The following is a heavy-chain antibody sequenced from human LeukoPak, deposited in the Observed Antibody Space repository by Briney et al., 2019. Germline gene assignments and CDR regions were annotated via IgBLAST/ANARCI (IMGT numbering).Heavy chain of an antibody. CDR1: GFTFSSYS. J-gene: IGHJ1*01. CDR3: TRERDTGKYWGDLQH. V-gene: IGHV3-7*01. D-gene: IGHD2-8*02. CDR2: VKQDGNEK. Sequence: GGSLRLSCAASGFTFSSYSMSWVRQAPGKGLEWVANVKQDGNEKHYVDSVKGRFTIFRDNAKNSLYLQMNSLSSEDTAVYYCTRERDTGKYWGDLQHWGQGTLVTVSS.